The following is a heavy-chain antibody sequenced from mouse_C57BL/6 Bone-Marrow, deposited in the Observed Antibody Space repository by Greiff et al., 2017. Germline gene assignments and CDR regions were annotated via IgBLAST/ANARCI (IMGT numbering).Heavy chain of an antibody. CDR2: IDPSDSYP. CDR1: GYTFTSYW. J-gene: IGHJ2*01. CDR3: AREEVHFDY. Sequence: VQLQQPGAELVKPGASVKLSCKASGYTFTSYWMQWVKPRPGQGLEWIGEIDPSDSYPNYNQKFKGKATLTVDTSSSTAYMQLSSLTSEDSAVYYCAREEVHFDYWGQGTTLTVSS. V-gene: IGHV1-50*01.